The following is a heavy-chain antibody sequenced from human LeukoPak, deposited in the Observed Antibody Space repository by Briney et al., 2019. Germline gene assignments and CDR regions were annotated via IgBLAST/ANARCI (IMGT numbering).Heavy chain of an antibody. D-gene: IGHD6-13*01. Sequence: SETLSLTCTVSGGSISGYYWSWIRQPAGKGLEWIGRIYTSGSTNSNPSLKSRVPMSVDTSKNQSSLKQSSVTAADTAVYYCARDRAMAAAGSKIWFDPWGQGTLVTVSS. CDR3: ARDRAMAAAGSKIWFDP. V-gene: IGHV4-4*07. CDR1: GGSISGYY. CDR2: IYTSGST. J-gene: IGHJ5*02.